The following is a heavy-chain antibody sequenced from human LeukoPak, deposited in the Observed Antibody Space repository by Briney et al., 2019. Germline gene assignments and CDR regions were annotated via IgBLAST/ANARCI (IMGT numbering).Heavy chain of an antibody. CDR3: ARDLLSWGMDD. D-gene: IGHD2-15*01. CDR1: GFTFSDYY. CDR2: ISNSGSTI. V-gene: IGHV3-11*01. Sequence: GGSLRLSCAASGFTFSDYYMSWIRQAPGKGLEWVSYISNSGSTIYYADSVKGRFTISRDNAKNSLYLQMNSLRAEDTAVHYCARDLLSWGMDDWGQGTTVTVSS. J-gene: IGHJ6*02.